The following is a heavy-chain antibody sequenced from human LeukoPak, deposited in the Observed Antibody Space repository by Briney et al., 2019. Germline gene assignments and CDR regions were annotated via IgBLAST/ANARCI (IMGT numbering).Heavy chain of an antibody. J-gene: IGHJ4*02. CDR1: GYTLTELS. D-gene: IGHD3-22*01. Sequence: GASVTVSCKVSGYTLTELSMHWVRQAPGKGLEWMGGFDPEDGETIYAQKFQGRVTMTEDTSTDTAYMELSSLRSEDTAVYYCATVQNYYDSSGYYTHFDYWGQGTLVTVSS. CDR2: FDPEDGET. CDR3: ATVQNYYDSSGYYTHFDY. V-gene: IGHV1-24*01.